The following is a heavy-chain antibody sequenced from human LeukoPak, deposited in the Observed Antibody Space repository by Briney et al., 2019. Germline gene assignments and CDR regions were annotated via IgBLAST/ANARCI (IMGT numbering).Heavy chain of an antibody. D-gene: IGHD2-8*01. V-gene: IGHV3-30*02. CDR3: AKDRCSNGIGCYYYYMDV. CDR1: GFTFSNYA. CDR2: IQYDGSNE. J-gene: IGHJ6*03. Sequence: GGSLRLSCAASGFTFSNYAMSWVRQAPGKGLEWVAYIQYDGSNEQYADSVKGRFSISRDGSKNILYLQMNSLRAEDTAVYYCAKDRCSNGIGCYYYYMDVWGKGATVTISS.